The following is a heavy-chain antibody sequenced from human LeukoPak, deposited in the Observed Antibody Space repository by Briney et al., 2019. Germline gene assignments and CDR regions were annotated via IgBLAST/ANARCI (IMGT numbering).Heavy chain of an antibody. CDR1: GGSISSSSSY. CDR2: IYYSGTT. D-gene: IGHD3-10*01. J-gene: IGHJ4*02. CDR3: ARLSTTYYYGSGSYPLPYFFHY. V-gene: IGHV4-39*01. Sequence: SETLSLTCTVSGGSISSSSSYWGWIRQPPGKGLEWIANIYYSGTTSYNPSLKRRVTISVDTSKNQFSLRLSSVTAADTAVYYRARLSTTYYYGSGSYPLPYFFHYWGQGTLVTVSS.